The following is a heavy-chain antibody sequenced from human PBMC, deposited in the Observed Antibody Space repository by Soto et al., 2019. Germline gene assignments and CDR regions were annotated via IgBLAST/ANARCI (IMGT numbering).Heavy chain of an antibody. D-gene: IGHD4-17*01. CDR1: GFTFSSYG. CDR2: ISYDGTIK. V-gene: IGHV3-30*18. CDR3: AKDPMTTVTAPPSH. J-gene: IGHJ4*02. Sequence: QVQLVESGGGVVQPGRSLRLSCAASGFTFSSYGMHWIRQAPGKGLEWAALISYDGTIKYYADSVRGRFTISRDNSENTLYLQMNSLRAEDTAVYYCAKDPMTTVTAPPSHWGQGTLVTVSS.